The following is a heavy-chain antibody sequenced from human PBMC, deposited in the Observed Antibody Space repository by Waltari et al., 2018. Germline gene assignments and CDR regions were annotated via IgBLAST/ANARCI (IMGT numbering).Heavy chain of an antibody. J-gene: IGHJ3*02. D-gene: IGHD6-13*01. CDR2: IIPLFGKT. CDR1: GGSFSNSA. Sequence: QVQLLQSGAEVKKPGSSVKVSCKASGGSFSNSAISWVRQAPGQGLEWMGGIIPLFGKTNYAQKFQGRLTITADESTTIAYMDLSSLRFEDTAVYYCARGSYSSSWFNLKAFHIWGQGTMVTVSS. CDR3: ARGSYSSSWFNLKAFHI. V-gene: IGHV1-69*01.